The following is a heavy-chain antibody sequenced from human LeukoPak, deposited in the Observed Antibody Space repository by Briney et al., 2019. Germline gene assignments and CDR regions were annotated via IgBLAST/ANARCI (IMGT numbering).Heavy chain of an antibody. D-gene: IGHD3-22*01. J-gene: IGHJ4*02. CDR1: GFTFSSYW. Sequence: GSLRLSCAASGFTFSSYWMHWVRQAPGKGLVWVSRINSDGSSTSYADSVKGRFTISRDNAKNTLYLQMNSLRAEDTAVYYCARLLSFYDSSGYFLYWGQGTLVTVSS. V-gene: IGHV3-74*01. CDR3: ARLLSFYDSSGYFLY. CDR2: INSDGSST.